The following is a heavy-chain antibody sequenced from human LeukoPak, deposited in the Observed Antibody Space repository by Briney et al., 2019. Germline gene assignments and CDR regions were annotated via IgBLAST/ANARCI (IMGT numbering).Heavy chain of an antibody. CDR2: IYYSGST. V-gene: IGHV4-39*07. Sequence: SETLSLTCTVSGGSISSSSYYWGWIRQPPGKGLEWIGSIYYSGSTYYNPSLKSRVTISVDTSKNQFSLKLSSVTAADTAVYYCARARATFEWYFDYWGQGTLVTVSS. J-gene: IGHJ4*02. D-gene: IGHD3-3*01. CDR3: ARARATFEWYFDY. CDR1: GGSISSSSYY.